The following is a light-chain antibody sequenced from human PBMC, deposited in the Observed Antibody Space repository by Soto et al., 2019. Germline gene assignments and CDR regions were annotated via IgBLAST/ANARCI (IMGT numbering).Light chain of an antibody. V-gene: IGKV1-17*03. J-gene: IGKJ1*01. CDR1: QDITSY. Sequence: DIQMTQSPSAVSASVGDRVTITCRTSQDITSYLVWFQQKPGKVPERLIYGATNLQSGVPSRFSGSGSGTEFTLTISSLQPEDFATYSCLQHYYYPWTFGQGTRVEIK. CDR3: LQHYYYPWT. CDR2: GAT.